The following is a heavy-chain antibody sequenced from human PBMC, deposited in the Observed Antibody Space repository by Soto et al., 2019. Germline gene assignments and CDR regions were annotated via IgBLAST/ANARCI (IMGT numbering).Heavy chain of an antibody. CDR3: ARNRGFGSRSYIDH. V-gene: IGHV5-10-1*01. CDR1: GYTFTNNW. CDR2: IDPSDSYL. J-gene: IGHJ5*02. Sequence: GESLKISCKVSGYTFTNNWISWVRQMPGKGLEWMGRIDPSDSYLNYSPSFQGHVTISAGKSTNTAYLHFSSLKASDTAVYYCARNRGFGSRSYIDHWGQGTLVTVYS. D-gene: IGHD3-10*01.